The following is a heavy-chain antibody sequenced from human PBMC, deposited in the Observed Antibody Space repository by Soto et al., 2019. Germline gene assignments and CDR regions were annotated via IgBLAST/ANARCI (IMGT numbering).Heavy chain of an antibody. CDR2: IYYSGST. D-gene: IGHD2-15*01. CDR1: GGSISSSSYY. J-gene: IGHJ4*02. V-gene: IGHV4-39*01. Sequence: QLQLQESGPGLVKPSETLSLTCTVSGGSISSSSYYWGWIRQPPGKGLEWIGSIYYSGSTYYNQSIQSRVTIYLDTSKIHFSMKLSSVTAADTAVYYCARHTVVTESGFDYWGQGTLVTVSS. CDR3: ARHTVVTESGFDY.